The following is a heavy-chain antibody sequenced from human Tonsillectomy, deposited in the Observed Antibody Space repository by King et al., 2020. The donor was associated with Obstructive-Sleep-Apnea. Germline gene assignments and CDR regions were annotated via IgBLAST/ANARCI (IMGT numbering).Heavy chain of an antibody. D-gene: IGHD3-16*01. CDR2: FSGSGGST. CDR1: GFTLSNDA. Sequence: VQLVESGGGLVQPGGSLRLSCAASGFTLSNDASSWVRHVPGPGLEGVSAFSGSGGSTYYADSVKGRFTISRDNSKNTLYLQMNSLRAEDTAVYYCAKDPQGDWGQGTLVTVSS. V-gene: IGHV3-23*04. J-gene: IGHJ4*02. CDR3: AKDPQGD.